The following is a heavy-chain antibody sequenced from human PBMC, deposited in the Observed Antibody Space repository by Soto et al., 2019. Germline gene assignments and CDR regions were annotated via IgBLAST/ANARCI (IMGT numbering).Heavy chain of an antibody. Sequence: SKTLSLTCAVYGGSFSGYYWSWIRQPPGKGLEWIGEINHSGSTNYNPSLKSRVTISVDTSKNQFSLKLSSVTAADTAVYYCARGGGANYYYGMYVWGQGTSGT. V-gene: IGHV4-34*01. CDR1: GGSFSGYY. D-gene: IGHD2-15*01. CDR3: ARGGGANYYYGMYV. J-gene: IGHJ6*02. CDR2: INHSGST.